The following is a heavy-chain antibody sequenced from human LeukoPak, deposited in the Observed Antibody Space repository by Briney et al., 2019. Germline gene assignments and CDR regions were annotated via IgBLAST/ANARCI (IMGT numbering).Heavy chain of an antibody. CDR1: GFTFDDYG. CDR2: INWNGGST. CDR3: ARAARGYTRGYYFDY. Sequence: GGSLRLSCAASGFTFDDYGMSWVRQAPGKGLEWVSGINWNGGSTGYADSVKGRFTISRDNAKNTLYLQMNSLRAEDTPLYYCARAARGYTRGYYFDYWGQGTLVTVSS. D-gene: IGHD5-18*01. V-gene: IGHV3-20*04. J-gene: IGHJ4*02.